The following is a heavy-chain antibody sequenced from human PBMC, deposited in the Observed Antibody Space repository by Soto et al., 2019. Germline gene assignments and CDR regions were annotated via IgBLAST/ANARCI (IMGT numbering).Heavy chain of an antibody. Sequence: PGGSLRLSCEASGFSFSGSARNWVRQAPGKGLEWISVISGTGGATYCADSVKGRFTISRDNSKNTLYLQMNSLRAEDTAVYYCAKATLRVVHPLVFDHWGQGSLVTVPQ. D-gene: IGHD3-3*01. CDR3: AKATLRVVHPLVFDH. J-gene: IGHJ4*02. CDR2: ISGTGGAT. CDR1: GFSFSGSA. V-gene: IGHV3-23*01.